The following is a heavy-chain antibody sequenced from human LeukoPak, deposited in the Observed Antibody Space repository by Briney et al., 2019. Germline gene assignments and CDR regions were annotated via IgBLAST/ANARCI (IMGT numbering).Heavy chain of an antibody. CDR3: ARTLGYCSSTSCYIWYFDL. CDR2: IYYSGST. V-gene: IGHV4-59*06. D-gene: IGHD2-2*02. CDR1: GGSFSGYY. J-gene: IGHJ2*01. Sequence: SETLSLTCAVYGGSFSGYYWSWIRQPPGKGLEWIGYIYYSGSTYYNPSLKSRVTISVDTSKNQFSLKLSSVTAADTAVYYCARTLGYCSSTSCYIWYFDLWGRGTLVTVSS.